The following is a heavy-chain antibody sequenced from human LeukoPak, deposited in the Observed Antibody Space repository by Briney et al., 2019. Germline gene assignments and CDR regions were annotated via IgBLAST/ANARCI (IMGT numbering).Heavy chain of an antibody. Sequence: ASVKVSCKASGGTFSSYAISWVRQAPGQGLEWMGGIIPIFGTANYAQKFQGRVTITADESTSTAYMELSSPRSEDTAVYYCARDDGISSYYYYGMDVWGQGTTVTVSS. CDR1: GGTFSSYA. CDR3: ARDDGISSYYYYGMDV. V-gene: IGHV1-69*13. J-gene: IGHJ6*02. D-gene: IGHD2/OR15-2a*01. CDR2: IIPIFGTA.